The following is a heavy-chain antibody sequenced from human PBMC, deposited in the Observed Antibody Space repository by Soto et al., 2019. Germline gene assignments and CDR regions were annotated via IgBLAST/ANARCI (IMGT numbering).Heavy chain of an antibody. D-gene: IGHD2-21*02. CDR2: ISSHGHST. V-gene: IGHV3-64D*06. J-gene: IGHJ4*02. CDR1: EFTFSNYA. CDR3: WKGGGVLTAILDY. Sequence: GGSLRLSCSAFEFTFSNYAMHWVRQAPGRGLEYVSAISSHGHSTYYVDSVKGGFTISRDNSNNTLYLQMSSLTAEDTAVYYCWKGGGVLTAILDYWGQGTLVTVSS.